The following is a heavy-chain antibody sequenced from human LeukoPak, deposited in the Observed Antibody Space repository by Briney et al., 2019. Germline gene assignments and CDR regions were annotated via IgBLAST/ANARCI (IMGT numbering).Heavy chain of an antibody. CDR1: GFTFDDYA. J-gene: IGHJ4*02. Sequence: QSGGSLRLSCAASGFTFDDYAMHWVRQAPGKGLEWVSGISWNSGSIGYADSVKGRFTISRDNAKNSLYLQMNSLRAEDTALYYCAKSPIAAAGNWELDYWGQGTLVTVSS. CDR2: ISWNSGSI. D-gene: IGHD6-13*01. CDR3: AKSPIAAAGNWELDY. V-gene: IGHV3-9*01.